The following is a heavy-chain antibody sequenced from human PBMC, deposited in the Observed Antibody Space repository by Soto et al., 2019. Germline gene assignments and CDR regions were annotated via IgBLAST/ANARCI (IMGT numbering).Heavy chain of an antibody. CDR1: GFTFSSYS. Sequence: GGSLRLSCAASGFTFSSYSMNWVRQAPGKGLEWVSYISSSSSTIYYADSVKGRFTISRDNAKNSLYLQMNSLRAEDTAVYYCAGYCSSTSCYLIRENRSDYWGQGTLVTVSS. J-gene: IGHJ4*02. D-gene: IGHD2-2*01. V-gene: IGHV3-48*01. CDR2: ISSSSSTI. CDR3: AGYCSSTSCYLIRENRSDY.